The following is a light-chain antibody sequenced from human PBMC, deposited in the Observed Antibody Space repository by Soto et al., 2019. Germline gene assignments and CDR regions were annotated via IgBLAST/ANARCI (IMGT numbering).Light chain of an antibody. Sequence: EIVLTQSPATLSVSPGERATLSCRASQSVSSNLAWYQQKLGQAPRLLIYGASTRATGIPTRFSGSGSGTEFTLTISSLQSEDFAGYFCQQPNNWPPGYTFGQGTMLEIK. CDR2: GAS. J-gene: IGKJ2*01. V-gene: IGKV3-15*01. CDR3: QQPNNWPPGYT. CDR1: QSVSSN.